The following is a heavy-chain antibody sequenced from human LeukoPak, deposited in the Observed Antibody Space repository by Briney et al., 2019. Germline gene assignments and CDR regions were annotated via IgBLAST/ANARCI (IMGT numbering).Heavy chain of an antibody. D-gene: IGHD3-22*01. CDR3: ARDYHDSNGYYSNAFDH. CDR2: INRDGSIT. V-gene: IGHV3-74*01. J-gene: IGHJ4*02. CDR1: GFSFSDYW. Sequence: GGSLRLSCVASGFSFSDYWMHWVRQAPGKGLEWVAHINRDGSITRYADSVKGRFTISRDNAETTMYLQMNSLSVAYTAVDYCARDYHDSNGYYSNAFDHWGQGSLLAVSS.